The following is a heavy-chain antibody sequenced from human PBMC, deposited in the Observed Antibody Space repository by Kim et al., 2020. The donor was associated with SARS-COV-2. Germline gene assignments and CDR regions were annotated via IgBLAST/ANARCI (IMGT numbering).Heavy chain of an antibody. J-gene: IGHJ4*02. CDR2: IKQDGSEK. D-gene: IGHD3-3*01. CDR3: ARLRFLEWLLSPFDY. Sequence: GGSLRLSCAASGFTFSSYWMSWVRQAPGKGLEWVANIKQDGSEKYYVDSVKGRFTISRDNAKNSLYLQMNSLRAEDTAVYYCARLRFLEWLLSPFDYWGQGTLVTVSS. CDR1: GFTFSSYW. V-gene: IGHV3-7*03.